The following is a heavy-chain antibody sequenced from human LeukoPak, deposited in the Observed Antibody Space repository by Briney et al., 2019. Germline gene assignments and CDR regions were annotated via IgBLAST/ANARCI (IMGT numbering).Heavy chain of an antibody. J-gene: IGHJ6*02. CDR2: IYTAGST. CDR1: GFTVSTNH. Sequence: QTGGSLRLSCAASGFTVSTNHVSWVRLAPGKGLEWVSIIYTAGSTFYADSVKGRFTISRDNSRNTLFLQMNSLRAEDTAVYYCARGLHYYYYGMDVWGQGTTVTVSS. V-gene: IGHV3-53*01. D-gene: IGHD3-10*01. CDR3: ARGLHYYYYGMDV.